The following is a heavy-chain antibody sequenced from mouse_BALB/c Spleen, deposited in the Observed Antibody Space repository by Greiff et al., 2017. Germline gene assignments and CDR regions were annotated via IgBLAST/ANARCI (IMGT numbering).Heavy chain of an antibody. J-gene: IGHJ4*01. CDR3: ARSYGNYEGGAMDY. D-gene: IGHD2-1*01. V-gene: IGHV5-17*02. Sequence: VKLVESGGGLVQPGGSRKLSCAASGFTFSSFGMHWVRQAPEKGLEWVAYISSGSSTIYYADTVKGRFTISRDNPKNTLFLQMTSLRSEDTAMYYCARSYGNYEGGAMDYWGQGTSVTVSS. CDR1: GFTFSSFG. CDR2: ISSGSSTI.